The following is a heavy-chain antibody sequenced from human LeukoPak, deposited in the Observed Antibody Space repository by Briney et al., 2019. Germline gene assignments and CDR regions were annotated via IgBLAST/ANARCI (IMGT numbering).Heavy chain of an antibody. J-gene: IGHJ4*02. V-gene: IGHV3-15*01. Sequence: GGSLRLSCAASGFTFSNAWMSWVRQAPGKGLEWVGRIKNKTDGGTTDYAAPVKGRFTISRDDSKNTLYLQMNSLKTEDTAVYYCTTDHQGARAFWGQGTLVTVSS. CDR1: GFTFSNAW. CDR2: IKNKTDGGTT. CDR3: TTDHQGARAF. D-gene: IGHD2-2*01.